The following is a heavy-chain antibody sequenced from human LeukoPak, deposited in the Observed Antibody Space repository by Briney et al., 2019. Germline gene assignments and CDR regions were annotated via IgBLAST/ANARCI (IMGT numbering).Heavy chain of an antibody. CDR2: INPSGGST. D-gene: IGHD3-22*01. J-gene: IGHJ4*02. Sequence: ASVKVSCKASGYTFTSYYMHWVRQAPGQGLEWMGIINPSGGSTSYAQKFQGRVTITADESTSTAYMELSSLRSEDTAVYYCARGTPHYYDSGGYYDYWGQGTLVTVSS. CDR3: ARGTPHYYDSGGYYDY. CDR1: GYTFTSYY. V-gene: IGHV1-46*01.